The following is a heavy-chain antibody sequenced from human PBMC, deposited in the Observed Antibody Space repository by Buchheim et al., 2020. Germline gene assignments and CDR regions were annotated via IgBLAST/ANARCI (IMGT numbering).Heavy chain of an antibody. D-gene: IGHD4-17*01. CDR3: ARGAYGDYVFDY. CDR1: GFTFSSYG. Sequence: QVQLVESGGGVVQPGRSLRLSCAASGFTFSSYGMHWVRQAPGKGLEWVALIWYDGANKYYAEAVKGRFTISRDNSRNTLYLPMNSLRAEDTAVYYCARGAYGDYVFDYWGKGTL. V-gene: IGHV3-33*01. J-gene: IGHJ4*02. CDR2: IWYDGANK.